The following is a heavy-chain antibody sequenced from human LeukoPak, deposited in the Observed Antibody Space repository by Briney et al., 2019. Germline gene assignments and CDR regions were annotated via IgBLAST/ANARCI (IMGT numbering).Heavy chain of an antibody. CDR3: ARTYCGGDCYYSDFDY. J-gene: IGHJ4*02. CDR1: GCSFITYW. D-gene: IGHD2-21*02. V-gene: IGHV5-51*01. CDR2: ICPGDSDT. Sequence: GESLKISCKGSGCSFITYWIGWVRQMPGKGLEWMGIICPGDSDTRYSPSFQGQVTISADKSISTAYLQWSSLKASDTAMYYCARTYCGGDCYYSDFDYWGQGTLVTVSS.